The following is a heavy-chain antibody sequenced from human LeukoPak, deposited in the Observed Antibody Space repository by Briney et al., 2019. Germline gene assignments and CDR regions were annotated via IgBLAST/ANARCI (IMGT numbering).Heavy chain of an antibody. Sequence: ASVKVSCKASGYTFTSYGISWVRQAPGQGLEWMGWINPSSGGTNYAQKFQGRVTMTRDTSISTAYMELSSLRSDDTAVYYCARQGGYCSGGRCYGRFDPWGQGTLVTVSS. J-gene: IGHJ5*02. CDR3: ARQGGYCSGGRCYGRFDP. CDR1: GYTFTSYG. D-gene: IGHD2-15*01. CDR2: INPSSGGT. V-gene: IGHV1-2*02.